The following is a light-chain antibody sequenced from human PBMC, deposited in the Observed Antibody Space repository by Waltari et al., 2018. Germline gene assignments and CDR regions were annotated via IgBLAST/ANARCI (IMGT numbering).Light chain of an antibody. V-gene: IGLV2-23*01. CDR3: CSYTGSSTSYG. CDR1: STYLPIYNL. CDR2: EAT. J-gene: IGLJ1*01. Sequence: QSALSQPAPVSGSPGQSLTTTSTAPSTYLPIYNLFAWYQHHPNRAPKLIIYEATKRPSGISHRFSGAKSGATASLRISGLQADDEADYYCCSYTGSSTSYGCGGGTKVTVL.